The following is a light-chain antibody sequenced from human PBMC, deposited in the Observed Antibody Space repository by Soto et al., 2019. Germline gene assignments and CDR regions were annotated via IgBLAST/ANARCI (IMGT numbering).Light chain of an antibody. CDR3: QQYGTTPRS. Sequence: EIVLTQSPGTLSLSPGDRATLSCSASQSVTGSYLAWYQHNPGQAPSLLIYAASSRATGIPNRFSGSGSGTAFTISITGLKHEDFAVYYYQQYGTTPRSFGQGTKVEIK. V-gene: IGKV3-20*01. J-gene: IGKJ1*01. CDR1: QSVTGSY. CDR2: AAS.